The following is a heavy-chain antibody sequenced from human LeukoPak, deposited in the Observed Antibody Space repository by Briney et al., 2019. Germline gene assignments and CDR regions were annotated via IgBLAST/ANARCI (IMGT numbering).Heavy chain of an antibody. J-gene: IGHJ3*02. V-gene: IGHV4-59*01. CDR2: IYYSGST. CDR3: ASSGDLDAFDI. CDR1: GGSISSYY. D-gene: IGHD2-21*01. Sequence: SETLSLTCTVSGGSISSYYWSWIRQPPGKGLEWIGYIYYSGSTNYNPSLKSRVTISVDTSKNQFSLKLSSVTAADTAVYYCASSGDLDAFDIWGQGTMVTVSS.